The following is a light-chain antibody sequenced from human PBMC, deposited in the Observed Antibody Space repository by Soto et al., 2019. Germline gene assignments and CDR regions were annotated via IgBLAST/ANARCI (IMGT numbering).Light chain of an antibody. V-gene: IGKV1-39*01. J-gene: IGKJ3*01. Sequence: DIQMTQSPSSLSASVGETVTITCRASQSISRYLNWYQQKPGKAPNLLIYGATSLQSGVPSRFSGSGSATYFTLTLSSLQPEDFATYFCQQSYNFLFTFGPGTKVDIK. CDR2: GAT. CDR1: QSISRY. CDR3: QQSYNFLFT.